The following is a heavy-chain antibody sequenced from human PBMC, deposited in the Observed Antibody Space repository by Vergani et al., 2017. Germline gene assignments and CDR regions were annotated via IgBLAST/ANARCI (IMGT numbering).Heavy chain of an antibody. Sequence: QVQLQESGPGLVKPSQTLSLTCTVPGGSISSGGYYWSWIRQHPGKGLEWIGYIYYSGSTYYNPSLKSRVTISVDTSKNQFSLKLSSVTAADTAVYYCAMSITMVRGDPSISISFDPWGQGTLVTVSS. CDR2: IYYSGST. V-gene: IGHV4-31*03. D-gene: IGHD3-10*01. CDR3: AMSITMVRGDPSISISFDP. J-gene: IGHJ5*02. CDR1: GGSISSGGYY.